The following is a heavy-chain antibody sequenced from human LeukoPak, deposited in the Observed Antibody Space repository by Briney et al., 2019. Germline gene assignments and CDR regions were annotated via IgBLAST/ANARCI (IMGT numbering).Heavy chain of an antibody. V-gene: IGHV3-74*01. J-gene: IGHJ4*02. CDR1: GFTFSNYW. D-gene: IGHD4-17*01. Sequence: GGSLRLSCAASGFTFSNYWMHWGRQAPGKGLVWVSRINSDGSSTTSADSVKGRFTISRDNAKNTLYLQMNSLRAEDTAVYYCAKGGTTVIDYWGQGTLVTVSS. CDR2: INSDGSST. CDR3: AKGGTTVIDY.